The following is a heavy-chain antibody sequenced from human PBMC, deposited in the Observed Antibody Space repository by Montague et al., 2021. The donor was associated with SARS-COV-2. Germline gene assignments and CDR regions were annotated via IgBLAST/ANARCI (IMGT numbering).Heavy chain of an antibody. CDR3: AKDPHYDFWSGYYLDY. Sequence: SLRLSCAASGFTFSRYAMSWVRQAPGKGLEWVSAISGSGGSTYYXXSVKGRFTISRDNSKNTLYLQLNSLRAEDTAVYYCAKDPHYDFWSGYYLDYWGQGTLVTVSS. D-gene: IGHD3-3*01. V-gene: IGHV3-23*01. J-gene: IGHJ4*02. CDR2: ISGSGGST. CDR1: GFTFSRYA.